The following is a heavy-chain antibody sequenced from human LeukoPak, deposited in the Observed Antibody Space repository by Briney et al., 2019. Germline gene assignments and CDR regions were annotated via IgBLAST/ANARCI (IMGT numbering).Heavy chain of an antibody. J-gene: IGHJ3*02. Sequence: GGSLRLSCAVSGFTFSSYAMSWVRQAPGKGLEWVSAISGSGGSTYYADSVKGRFTISRDNSKNTLYLQMNSLRAEDTAVYYCAKPIASRRAFDIWGQGTMVTVSS. CDR2: ISGSGGST. D-gene: IGHD1-26*01. CDR1: GFTFSSYA. V-gene: IGHV3-23*01. CDR3: AKPIASRRAFDI.